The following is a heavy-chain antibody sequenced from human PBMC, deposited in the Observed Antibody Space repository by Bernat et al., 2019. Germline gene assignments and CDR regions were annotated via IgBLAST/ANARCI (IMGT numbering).Heavy chain of an antibody. CDR1: GGSFSGYY. V-gene: IGHV4-34*01. J-gene: IGHJ3*02. CDR2: INHSGST. D-gene: IGHD2-15*01. CDR3: AIEYCSGGSCYSNDAFDI. Sequence: QVQLQQWGAGLLKPSETLSLTCAVYGGSFSGYYWSWIRQPPGKGLEWIGEINHSGSTNYNPSLKSRVTISVETSKNQFSLKLSSVTAADTAVYYCAIEYCSGGSCYSNDAFDIWGQGTMVTVSS.